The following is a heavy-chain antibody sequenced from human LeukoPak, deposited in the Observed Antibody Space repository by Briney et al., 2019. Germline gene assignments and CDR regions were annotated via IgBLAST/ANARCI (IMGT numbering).Heavy chain of an antibody. Sequence: GRSLRLSCAASGFIFSNYGIHWVRQAPGKGLEWVAVISYDGSNKYYADSVRGRFTISRDNSKNTLYLQMNSLRAEDTAVYYCAKDALPAAIIFPDAFDIWGQGTMVTVSS. CDR1: GFIFSNYG. V-gene: IGHV3-30*18. J-gene: IGHJ3*02. D-gene: IGHD2-2*02. CDR2: ISYDGSNK. CDR3: AKDALPAAIIFPDAFDI.